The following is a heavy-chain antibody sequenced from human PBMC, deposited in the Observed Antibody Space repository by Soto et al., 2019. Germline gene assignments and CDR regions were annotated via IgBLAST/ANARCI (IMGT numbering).Heavy chain of an antibody. CDR1: GFTVSSYY. D-gene: IGHD6-13*01. Sequence: GGSLRLSCASSGFTVSSYYMSWVRQAPGKGLEWVSVIYSAGSADFADSVKGRFTISRDNSKNTLYLQMSSLRAEDTAVYYCARVPSSSYHYFDYWGQGTLVTVSS. J-gene: IGHJ4*02. CDR3: ARVPSSSYHYFDY. V-gene: IGHV3-66*01. CDR2: IYSAGSA.